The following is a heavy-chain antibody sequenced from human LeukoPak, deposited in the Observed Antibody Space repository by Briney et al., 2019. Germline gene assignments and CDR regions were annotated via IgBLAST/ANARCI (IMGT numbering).Heavy chain of an antibody. CDR1: GYSFTTYW. Sequence: AESLKIPCNGSGYSFTTYWISRVRQMPGKGLEWMVRIDPSDSYTKYGPSFQGHVTISADKSISTAYLQWSSLKASDTAMYYCARRDRSGWYDFDYWGQGTLVTVSS. CDR2: IDPSDSYT. V-gene: IGHV5-10-1*01. D-gene: IGHD6-19*01. CDR3: ARRDRSGWYDFDY. J-gene: IGHJ4*02.